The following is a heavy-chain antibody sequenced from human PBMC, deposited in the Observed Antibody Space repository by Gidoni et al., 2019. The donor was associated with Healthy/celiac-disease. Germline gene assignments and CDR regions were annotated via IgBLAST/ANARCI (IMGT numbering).Heavy chain of an antibody. D-gene: IGHD3-9*01. CDR3: ARGNYDILTGYYGYYYYGMDV. V-gene: IGHV4-61*02. CDR1: GGSISSGSYY. J-gene: IGHJ6*02. Sequence: QVQLQESGPGLVKPSQTLSLTCTVSGGSISSGSYYWTWIRQPAGKGLEWIGRIYTSGSTNYNPSLKSRVTISVDTSKNQFSLKLSSVTAADTAVYYCARGNYDILTGYYGYYYYGMDVWGQGTTVTVSS. CDR2: IYTSGST.